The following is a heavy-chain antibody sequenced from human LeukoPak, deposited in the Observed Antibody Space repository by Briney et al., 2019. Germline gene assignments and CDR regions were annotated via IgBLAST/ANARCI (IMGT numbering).Heavy chain of an antibody. CDR3: ARAEYYFGSGSHFDS. J-gene: IGHJ4*02. CDR2: INPSGGST. V-gene: IGHV1-46*01. Sequence: ASVKVSCKASGYTFTGYYMHWVRQAPGQGLEWMGWINPSGGSTNYAQKFQGRVTMTRDTSTSTVYMELNSLRSEDTAIYYCARAEYYFGSGSHFDSWGQGTLVTVSS. CDR1: GYTFTGYY. D-gene: IGHD3-10*01.